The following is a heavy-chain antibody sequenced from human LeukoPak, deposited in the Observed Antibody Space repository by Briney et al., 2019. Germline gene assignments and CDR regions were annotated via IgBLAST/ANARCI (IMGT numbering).Heavy chain of an antibody. J-gene: IGHJ4*02. Sequence: SETLSLTCAVSGGSVSSGDYCWSWIRQPPGKGLEWIGYIYYSGSTYYNPSLKSRVTISVDTSKNQFSLNLSSVTAADTAVYYCARVWTTWGFDYWGQGILVTVSS. CDR2: IYYSGST. D-gene: IGHD3/OR15-3a*01. CDR1: GGSVSSGDYC. CDR3: ARVWTTWGFDY. V-gene: IGHV4-30-4*01.